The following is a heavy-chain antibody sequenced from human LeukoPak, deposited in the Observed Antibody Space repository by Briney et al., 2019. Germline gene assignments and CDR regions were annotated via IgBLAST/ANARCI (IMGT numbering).Heavy chain of an antibody. Sequence: SQTLSLTCTVSGGSISSYYWSWIRQPPGKGLEWIGYIYYSGSTNYNPSLKSRVTISVDTSKNQFSLKLSSVTAADTAVYYCARGVYYYDSSGPLNYFDYWGQGTLVTVSS. D-gene: IGHD3-22*01. J-gene: IGHJ4*02. CDR1: GGSISSYY. V-gene: IGHV4-59*01. CDR2: IYYSGST. CDR3: ARGVYYYDSSGPLNYFDY.